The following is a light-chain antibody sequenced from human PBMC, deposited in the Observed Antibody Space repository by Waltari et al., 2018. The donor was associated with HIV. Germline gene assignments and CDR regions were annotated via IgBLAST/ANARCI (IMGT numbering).Light chain of an antibody. J-gene: IGKJ4*01. Sequence: DLVMTQSADSLVVSLGERATINCKSSRSVLSISNDRNYLAWYQQKSGQPPRLLIYWASSRESGVPARFSGSGSRTDFTLTINSLQAEDVAVYYCQQYYTTPLTFGGGTKVEIK. CDR2: WAS. CDR3: QQYYTTPLT. CDR1: RSVLSISNDRNY. V-gene: IGKV4-1*01.